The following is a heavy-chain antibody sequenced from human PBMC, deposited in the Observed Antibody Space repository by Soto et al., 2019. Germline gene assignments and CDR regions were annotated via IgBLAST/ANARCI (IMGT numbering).Heavy chain of an antibody. CDR1: GYTFTDYY. CDR3: ARSVSFITPRPDY. CDR2: INPNNGDT. V-gene: IGHV1-2*02. J-gene: IGHJ4*02. Sequence: ASVKVSCKASGYTFTDYYLHWLRQAPGQGLECMGWINPNNGDTNYAQKFQGRVTMTRDTSISTAYMEVSRLRSDDTAVYYCARSVSFITPRPDYWGQGTLVTVSS. D-gene: IGHD6-6*01.